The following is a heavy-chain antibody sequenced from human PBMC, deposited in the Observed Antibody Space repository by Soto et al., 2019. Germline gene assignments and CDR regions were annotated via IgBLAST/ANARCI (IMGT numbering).Heavy chain of an antibody. V-gene: IGHV4-59*01. CDR3: ARDKVSYSSSWRYYYYYGMAV. CDR2: IYYSGST. CDR1: GGSISSYY. Sequence: SSETLSLTCTVSGGSISSYYWSWIRQPPGKGLEWIGYIYYSGSTNYNPSLKSRVTISVDTSKNQFSLKLSSVTAADTAVYYCARDKVSYSSSWRYYYYYGMAVWGQGTTVTVSS. D-gene: IGHD6-13*01. J-gene: IGHJ6*02.